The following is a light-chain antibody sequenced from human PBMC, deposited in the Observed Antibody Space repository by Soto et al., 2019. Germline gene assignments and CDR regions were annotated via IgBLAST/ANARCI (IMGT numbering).Light chain of an antibody. J-gene: IGKJ1*01. Sequence: DIQMTQSPSSVSASVVDIVTITFRASQGISSWLVWYQPKPGKAPKALIYSASSLQSGVPSRFSGSGSGTDFTLTISSLQPEDFATYYCQQANSFPPTFGQGTKV. CDR3: QQANSFPPT. V-gene: IGKV1-12*01. CDR2: SAS. CDR1: QGISSW.